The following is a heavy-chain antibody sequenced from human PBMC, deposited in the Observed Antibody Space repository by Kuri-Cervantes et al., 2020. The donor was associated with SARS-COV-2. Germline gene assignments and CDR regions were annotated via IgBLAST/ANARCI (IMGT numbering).Heavy chain of an antibody. D-gene: IGHD6-13*01. CDR1: GFIFSSYA. Sequence: LKICCAAAGFIFSSYAMSWVRQAPGKGLEWVSAISGSGGRTYYADSVQGRFTISRDNSKTTLYLQMNSLRAEDTAVYYCAKESSKSFLGSGSWYYFDYWGQGTMVTVSS. V-gene: IGHV3-23*01. CDR3: AKESSKSFLGSGSWYYFDY. J-gene: IGHJ4*02. CDR2: ISGSGGRT.